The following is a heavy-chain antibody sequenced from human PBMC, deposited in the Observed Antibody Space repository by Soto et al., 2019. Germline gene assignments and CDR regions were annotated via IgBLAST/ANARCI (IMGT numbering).Heavy chain of an antibody. J-gene: IGHJ2*01. Sequence: GASVKVSCKASVYTFSDYGITCVRQAPGQGLEWMGWISISSGNTHFEESLQGRVTMTSDKTSTAYMELWRLRSDDSAMYYCARSYNYGSYWYFDLWGRGTLVTVSS. CDR3: ARSYNYGSYWYFDL. V-gene: IGHV1-18*04. CDR2: ISISSGNT. CDR1: VYTFSDYG. D-gene: IGHD3-10*01.